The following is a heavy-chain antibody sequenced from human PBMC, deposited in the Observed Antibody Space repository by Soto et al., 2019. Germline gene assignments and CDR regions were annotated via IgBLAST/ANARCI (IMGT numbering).Heavy chain of an antibody. Sequence: VGSLRLSCVASGFTFTTYWMSWVRQAPGKGLQWVANIRQDGGAQYYVDSVKGRFTISRDNAKNSMYLQMDSLRVEDTAVYYCVRGGHGSGSYLGSSWGQGILVTVSS. CDR2: IRQDGGAQ. J-gene: IGHJ5*02. D-gene: IGHD3-10*01. V-gene: IGHV3-7*03. CDR1: GFTFTTYW. CDR3: VRGGHGSGSYLGSS.